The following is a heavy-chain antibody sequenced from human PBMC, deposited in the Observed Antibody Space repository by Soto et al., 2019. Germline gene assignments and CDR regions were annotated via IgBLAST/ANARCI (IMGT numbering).Heavy chain of an antibody. Sequence: QVQLVESGGGVVQPGRSLRLSCATPGFTFHSYGMHWVRQAPGKGLEWVAVIWDGGNTNYNVYSVKGRFTISRDISKNTLYLQMTSLRAEDPAVYYCAVNLYSGHWAPVRDWGQGTQVTVSS. CDR3: AVNLYSGHWAPVRD. CDR2: IWDGGNTN. V-gene: IGHV3-33*01. D-gene: IGHD5-12*01. CDR1: GFTFHSYG. J-gene: IGHJ4*02.